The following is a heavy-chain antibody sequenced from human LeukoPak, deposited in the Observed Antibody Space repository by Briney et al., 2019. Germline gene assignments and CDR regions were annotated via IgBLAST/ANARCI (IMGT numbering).Heavy chain of an antibody. V-gene: IGHV3-11*04. Sequence: GGSLRLSCAASGFTFSDYNMRWIRQAPGKGLEWVSSISRSGSTKYYADSVKGRFTISRDNAKNSLYVQMNSLTAEDTAVYYCARGFSGYPVDYWGQGTLVTVSS. D-gene: IGHD3-22*01. CDR2: ISRSGSTK. CDR3: ARGFSGYPVDY. CDR1: GFTFSDYN. J-gene: IGHJ4*02.